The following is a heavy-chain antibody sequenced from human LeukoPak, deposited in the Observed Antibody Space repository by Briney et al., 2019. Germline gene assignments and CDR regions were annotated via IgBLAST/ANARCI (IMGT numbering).Heavy chain of an antibody. CDR3: ARDTYYYDSSGYYPPEY. D-gene: IGHD3-22*01. V-gene: IGHV3-21*01. CDR2: ISSSSSYI. CDR1: GFTFSSYS. Sequence: GGSLRLSCAASGFTFSSYSMNWVRQAPGKGLEWVSSISSSSSYIYYADSVKGRFTISRDNAKNSLYLQMNSLRAEDTAVYYCARDTYYYDSSGYYPPEYWGQGTLVTVSS. J-gene: IGHJ4*02.